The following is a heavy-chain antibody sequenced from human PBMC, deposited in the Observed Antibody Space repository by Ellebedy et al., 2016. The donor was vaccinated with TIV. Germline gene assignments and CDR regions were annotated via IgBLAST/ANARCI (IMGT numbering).Heavy chain of an antibody. D-gene: IGHD6-19*01. CDR3: ARDQWLGRAYYFDF. V-gene: IGHV3-7*01. CDR1: GFTFRDYW. Sequence: GGSLRLSCAASGFTFRDYWMSWVRQAPGKGLEWVANINQDGSERNYVDSVKGRFAISRDNAKNSLYLQMNSLTDEDTAVYYCARDQWLGRAYYFDFWGQGTLVTVSS. J-gene: IGHJ4*02. CDR2: INQDGSER.